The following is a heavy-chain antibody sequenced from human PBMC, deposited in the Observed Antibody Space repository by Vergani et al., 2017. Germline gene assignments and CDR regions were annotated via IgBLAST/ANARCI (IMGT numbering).Heavy chain of an antibody. Sequence: QVQLQESGPGLVKPSETLSLTCTLPGGSISSSSHFWGWLRQTTGKGLEWIESIYYSRSTNYNPSLKSRVTISVEMSKNQFSLTLSSVTAADTAVYYWARSYCGGGCYAPAFYDNFYYMSVWGKGTTVTVSS. CDR3: ARSYCGGGCYAPAFYDNFYYMSV. J-gene: IGHJ6*03. D-gene: IGHD2-21*01. CDR1: GGSISSSSHF. V-gene: IGHV4-39*07. CDR2: IYYSRST.